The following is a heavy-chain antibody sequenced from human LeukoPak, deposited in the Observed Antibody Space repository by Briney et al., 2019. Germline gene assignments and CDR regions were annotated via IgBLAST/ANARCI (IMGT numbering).Heavy chain of an antibody. Sequence: PGGSLRLSCVASEFVFSSHAMIWVRQAPGKGLEWIGEIYHSGSTNYNPSLKSRVTISVDKSKNQFSLKLSSVTAADTAVYYCAAKPDSSGYYYKIEYFQHWGQGTLVTVSS. CDR2: IYHSGST. D-gene: IGHD3-22*01. CDR1: EFVFSSHA. V-gene: IGHV4-4*02. CDR3: AAKPDSSGYYYKIEYFQH. J-gene: IGHJ1*01.